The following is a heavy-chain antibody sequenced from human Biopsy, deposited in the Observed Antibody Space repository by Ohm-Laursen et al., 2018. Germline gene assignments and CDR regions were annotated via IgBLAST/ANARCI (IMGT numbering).Heavy chain of an antibody. V-gene: IGHV1-8*01. Sequence: ASVKVSCKASGYTFTDYDINWVRQASGQGLEWVGWMTPKTGKTGYTQKLQGRLTMTRDTSTSTAYMVLSSLRSEDTAIYYCARGGYDYDYWGQGTLVTVSS. J-gene: IGHJ4*02. CDR3: ARGGYDYDY. CDR2: MTPKTGKT. CDR1: GYTFTDYD. D-gene: IGHD5-12*01.